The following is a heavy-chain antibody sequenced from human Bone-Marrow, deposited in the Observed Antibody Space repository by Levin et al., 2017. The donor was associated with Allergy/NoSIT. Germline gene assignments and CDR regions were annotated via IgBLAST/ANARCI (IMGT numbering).Heavy chain of an antibody. CDR2: IHHSGST. Sequence: PGGSLRLSCGVHGGSIGGYYWTWIRQSPEKGLEWIGEIHHSGSTRHNPSLTSRVTISADTSKNQFSLELSSVTAADTAVYYCARGLVYSTTTSDQYYSYYTLDVWGQGTTVTVSS. D-gene: IGHD2/OR15-2a*01. V-gene: IGHV4-34*01. CDR1: GGSIGGYY. J-gene: IGHJ6*02. CDR3: ARGLVYSTTTSDQYYSYYTLDV.